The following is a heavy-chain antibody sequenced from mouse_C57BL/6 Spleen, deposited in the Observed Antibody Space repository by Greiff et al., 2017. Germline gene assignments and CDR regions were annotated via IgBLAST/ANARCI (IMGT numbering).Heavy chain of an antibody. CDR3: ARCWDGYYFDC. D-gene: IGHD4-1*01. CDR2: IFPRSGNT. CDR1: GYTFTSYG. Sequence: QVQLQQSGAELARPGASVKLSCKASGYTFTSYGISWVKQRTGQGLEWIGEIFPRSGNTYYNEKFKGKATLTADKSSSTAYMELRSLTSEDSAVYFCARCWDGYYFDCWGQGTTLTVSS. J-gene: IGHJ2*01. V-gene: IGHV1-81*01.